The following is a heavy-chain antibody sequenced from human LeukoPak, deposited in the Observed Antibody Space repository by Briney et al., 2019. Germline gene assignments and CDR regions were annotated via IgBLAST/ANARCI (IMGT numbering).Heavy chain of an antibody. CDR1: GFIFSDHW. D-gene: IGHD2-15*01. CDR2: INNDGSST. J-gene: IGHJ4*02. CDR3: ARVTGAATVDY. Sequence: GGSLRLSCAASGFIFSDHWMHWVRQAPGKGLVWLSRINNDGSSTIYADSVKGRFTISRDNSKNTLYLQMNSLRAEDTAVYYCARVTGAATVDYWGQGTLVTVSS. V-gene: IGHV3-74*01.